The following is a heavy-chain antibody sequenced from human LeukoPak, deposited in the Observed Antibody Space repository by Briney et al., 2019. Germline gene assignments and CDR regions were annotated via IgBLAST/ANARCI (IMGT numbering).Heavy chain of an antibody. CDR3: ARGRHYYDSSDYYYEGDGFDI. J-gene: IGHJ3*02. Sequence: ASVKVSCKASGGTFSRYSIIWVRQAPGQGLEWMGAIITISVTTNYAQKFQARVTITADESTSTAYMELSSLRSEDTAVYYCARGRHYYDSSDYYYEGDGFDIWGQGTMVTVSS. CDR2: IITISVTT. V-gene: IGHV1-69*13. CDR1: GGTFSRYS. D-gene: IGHD3-22*01.